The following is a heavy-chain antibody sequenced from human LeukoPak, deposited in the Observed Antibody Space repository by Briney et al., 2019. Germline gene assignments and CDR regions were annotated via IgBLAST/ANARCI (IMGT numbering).Heavy chain of an antibody. Sequence: KSGGSLRLSCAASGFTFSNAWMSWVRHAPGKGLECDGRIKSKTDRGTTDSAAPVKGTFTISRDDSKNTLYLQMNSLKTEDTAVYYCTTEGSSGWFDYWGQGTLVTVSS. D-gene: IGHD6-19*01. J-gene: IGHJ4*02. CDR2: IKSKTDRGTT. CDR3: TTEGSSGWFDY. CDR1: GFTFSNAW. V-gene: IGHV3-15*01.